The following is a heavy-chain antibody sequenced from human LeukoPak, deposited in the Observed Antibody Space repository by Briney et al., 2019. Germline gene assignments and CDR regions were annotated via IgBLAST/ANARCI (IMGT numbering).Heavy chain of an antibody. CDR2: IRSKAYRGTT. V-gene: IGHV3-49*04. J-gene: IGHJ4*02. Sequence: PGGSLRLSCTASGFTFGDHAMSWVRQAPGKGLEWVGFIRSKAYRGTTEYAASVKGRFTISRDDSKSIAYLQMNSLKTEDTAVYYCTTYVPPSGYWGQGTLVTVSS. D-gene: IGHD3-10*01. CDR1: GFTFGDHA. CDR3: TTYVPPSGY.